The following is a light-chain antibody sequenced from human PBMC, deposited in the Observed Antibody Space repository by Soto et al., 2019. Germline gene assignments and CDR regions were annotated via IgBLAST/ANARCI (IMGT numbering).Light chain of an antibody. Sequence: QSALTQPPSASGTPGQRVTISCSGSSSNIGSNTVNWYQQLPGTAPKLLIYSNNQRPSGVPDRFSGSKSGTSASLAISGLQSEDEADYYCAAWDDSLNGHYVFXTGTK. J-gene: IGLJ1*01. V-gene: IGLV1-44*01. CDR3: AAWDDSLNGHYV. CDR1: SSNIGSNT. CDR2: SNN.